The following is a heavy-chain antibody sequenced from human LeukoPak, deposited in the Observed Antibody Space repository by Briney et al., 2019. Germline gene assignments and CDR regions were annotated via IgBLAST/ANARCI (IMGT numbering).Heavy chain of an antibody. CDR2: IYHSGST. Sequence: SETLSLTCTVSGYSISSGYYWGWIRQPPGKGLEWIGSIYHSGSTYYNPSLKSRVTISVDTSKDQFSLKLSSVTAVDTAVYYCARGRSDYYDSSGYMGDWGQGTLVTVSS. D-gene: IGHD3-22*01. CDR1: GYSISSGYY. J-gene: IGHJ4*02. CDR3: ARGRSDYYDSSGYMGD. V-gene: IGHV4-38-2*02.